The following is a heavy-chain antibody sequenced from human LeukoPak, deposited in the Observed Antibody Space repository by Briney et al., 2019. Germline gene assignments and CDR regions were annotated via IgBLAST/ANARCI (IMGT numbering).Heavy chain of an antibody. Sequence: ASVKVSCKASGYTFTSYGISWVRQAPGQGLEWMGWISAYNSNTNYAQKLQGRVTMTTDTSTSTAYMELRSLRSDDTAVYYCARIRVSQLERRGPKTDYYYGMDVWGQGTTVTVSS. V-gene: IGHV1-18*01. D-gene: IGHD1-1*01. CDR1: GYTFTSYG. CDR2: ISAYNSNT. J-gene: IGHJ6*02. CDR3: ARIRVSQLERRGPKTDYYYGMDV.